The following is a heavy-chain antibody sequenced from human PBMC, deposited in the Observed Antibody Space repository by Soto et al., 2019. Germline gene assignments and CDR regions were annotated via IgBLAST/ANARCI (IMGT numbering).Heavy chain of an antibody. D-gene: IGHD3-16*01. CDR3: AHRGGATVGLYYFDY. CDR2: IYWHDDE. Sequence: SGRTLVNPTQTLTLTCTFSGFSLSTTGVGVSWIRQPPGKALEWLALIYWHDDERYSPSLKSRLTITKDTSKNQVVLTMTNMDPVDTATYYCAHRGGATVGLYYFDYWGQGALVTVSS. CDR1: GFSLSTTGVG. J-gene: IGHJ4*02. V-gene: IGHV2-5*01.